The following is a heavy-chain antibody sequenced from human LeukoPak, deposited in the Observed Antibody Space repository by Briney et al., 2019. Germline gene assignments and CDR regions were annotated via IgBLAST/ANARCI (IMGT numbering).Heavy chain of an antibody. Sequence: GGSLRLSCAASGFTFSSYSTNWVRQAPGKGLEWVSSISSSSSYIYYADSVKGRFTISRDNAKNSLYLQMNSLRAEDTAVYYCAREETTVTYLDYWGQGTLVTVSS. V-gene: IGHV3-21*01. CDR1: GFTFSSYS. CDR3: AREETTVTYLDY. CDR2: ISSSSSYI. J-gene: IGHJ4*02. D-gene: IGHD4-17*01.